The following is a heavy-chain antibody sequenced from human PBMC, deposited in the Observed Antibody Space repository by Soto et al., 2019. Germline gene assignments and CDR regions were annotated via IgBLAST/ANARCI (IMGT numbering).Heavy chain of an antibody. CDR1: GFIFSNYD. CDR3: ARGRGYCDFNTCNYYFDR. J-gene: IGHJ4*02. V-gene: IGHV3-13*01. CDR2: IDTGDDT. Sequence: GGSLRLSCAASGFIFSNYDMHWVRQTAGEGLEWVSLIDTGDDTYYPDSVKGRFSISRENAKNSLYLQMNNLRAGDTAVYYCARGRGYCDFNTCNYYFDRWGPGIQVTVAS. D-gene: IGHD2-15*01.